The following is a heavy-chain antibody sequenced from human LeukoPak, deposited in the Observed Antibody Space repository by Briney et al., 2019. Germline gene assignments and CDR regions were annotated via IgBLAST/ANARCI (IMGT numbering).Heavy chain of an antibody. D-gene: IGHD6-13*01. CDR1: GFTFSSYG. J-gene: IGHJ4*02. CDR3: AKGPLNSSSWPSYFDY. V-gene: IGHV3-30*02. Sequence: TGWSLRLSCAASGFTFSSYGMHWVPQAPGKGLEWVAFIRYDGSNKYYADSVKGRFTISRDNSKNTLYLQMNSLRAEDTAVYYCAKGPLNSSSWPSYFDYWAREPWSPSPQ. CDR2: IRYDGSNK.